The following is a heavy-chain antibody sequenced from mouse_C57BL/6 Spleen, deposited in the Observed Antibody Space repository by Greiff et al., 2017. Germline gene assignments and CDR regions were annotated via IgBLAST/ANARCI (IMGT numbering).Heavy chain of an antibody. J-gene: IGHJ2*01. V-gene: IGHV1-82*01. Sequence: QVQLQQSGPELVQPGASVKISCKASGYAFSSSWMNWVKQRPGKGLEWIGRIYPGDGGTNYNGTFKGKATLTADKASSTAYMQLSSLTSEDSAVYFCARSGYYYGSSYYYFDYWGQGTTLTVSS. D-gene: IGHD1-1*01. CDR1: GYAFSSSW. CDR3: ARSGYYYGSSYYYFDY. CDR2: IYPGDGGT.